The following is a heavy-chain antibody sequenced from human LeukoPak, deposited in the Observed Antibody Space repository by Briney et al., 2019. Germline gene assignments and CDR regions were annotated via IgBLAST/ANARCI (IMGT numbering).Heavy chain of an antibody. D-gene: IGHD3-10*01. V-gene: IGHV3-11*01. J-gene: IGHJ4*02. Sequence: GGSLRLSCAASGFTFSEYYMSWIRQAPGKGLEWVSYISSSGSTTYYADSVKGRFTISRDNAKNSLYLQMISLRAEDTAVYYCAREMDGPYGSGSPLDYWGQGTLVTVSS. CDR1: GFTFSEYY. CDR2: ISSSGSTT. CDR3: AREMDGPYGSGSPLDY.